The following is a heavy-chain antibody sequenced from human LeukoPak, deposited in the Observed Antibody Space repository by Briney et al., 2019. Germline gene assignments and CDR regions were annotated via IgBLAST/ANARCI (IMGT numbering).Heavy chain of an antibody. D-gene: IGHD3-22*01. Sequence: GASVRVSCKVSGYTLTELSMHWVRQAPGKGLEWMGGFDPEDGETIYAQKFQGRVTMTEDTSTDTAYMELSSLRSEDTAVYYCAGLPFGPYDSSGYYPATRYYFDYWGQGTLVTVSS. CDR2: FDPEDGET. J-gene: IGHJ4*02. CDR1: GYTLTELS. V-gene: IGHV1-24*01. CDR3: AGLPFGPYDSSGYYPATRYYFDY.